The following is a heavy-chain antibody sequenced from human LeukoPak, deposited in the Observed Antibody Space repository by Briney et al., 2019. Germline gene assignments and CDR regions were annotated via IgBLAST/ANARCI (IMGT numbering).Heavy chain of an antibody. CDR2: ISYDGSNK. CDR1: GFTFSSYA. J-gene: IGHJ4*02. D-gene: IGHD3-22*01. CDR3: ASFGDYYDSRPIDY. V-gene: IGHV3-30-3*01. Sequence: GGSLRLSCAASGFTFSSYAMHWVRQAPGKGLEWVAVISYDGSNKYYADSVKGRFTISRDNSKNKLYLQMNSLRAEDTAVYYCASFGDYYDSRPIDYWGQGTLVTVSS.